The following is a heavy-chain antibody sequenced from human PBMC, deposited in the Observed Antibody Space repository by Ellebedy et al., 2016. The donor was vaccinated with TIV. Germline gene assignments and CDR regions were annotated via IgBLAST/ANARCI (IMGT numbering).Heavy chain of an antibody. CDR2: IIPILNIP. D-gene: IGHD5-18*01. Sequence: AASVKVSCKASGGTLSPYAITWARQAPGQGLEWMGGIIPILNIPNHAQKFQGRVTITADKSTSTAYMELNSLTSEDTAVYYCAREGTSYSYGLRFDYWGQGTLVTVSS. CDR1: GGTLSPYA. J-gene: IGHJ4*02. CDR3: AREGTSYSYGLRFDY. V-gene: IGHV1-69*10.